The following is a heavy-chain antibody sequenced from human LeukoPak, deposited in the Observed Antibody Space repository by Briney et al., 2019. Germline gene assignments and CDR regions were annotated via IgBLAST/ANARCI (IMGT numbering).Heavy chain of an antibody. CDR3: ARGRSSGRYGIFDY. CDR2: IHPGGREK. D-gene: IGHD6-19*01. CDR1: GFTFSNYW. V-gene: IGHV3-7*01. J-gene: IGHJ4*02. Sequence: GGSLRLSCAASGFTFSNYWMNWVRQAPGKGLAWLASIHPGGREKYYVDSVEGRFTVSRDNAKKSLYLQINSLRAEDTAVYYCARGRSSGRYGIFDYWGQGALATVSS.